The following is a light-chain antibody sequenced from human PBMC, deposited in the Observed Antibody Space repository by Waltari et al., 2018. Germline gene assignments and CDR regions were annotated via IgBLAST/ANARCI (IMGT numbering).Light chain of an antibody. J-gene: IGLJ2*01. Sequence: SYELTQAPSVSVSPGQTVSIMYSGDNLGKKYAYWYQQRPGQSPILVIYQDNKRPSGIPERFSGSNSGNTATLTISGTQVMDEAVYYCQAWDNNSVLFGGGTKLTVL. CDR1: NLGKKY. CDR2: QDN. V-gene: IGLV3-1*01. CDR3: QAWDNNSVL.